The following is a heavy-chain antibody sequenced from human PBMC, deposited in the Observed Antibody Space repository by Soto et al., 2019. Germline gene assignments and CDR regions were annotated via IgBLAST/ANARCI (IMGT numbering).Heavy chain of an antibody. V-gene: IGHV4-4*02. CDR2: IYHTGST. CDR1: GGSISSTNW. D-gene: IGHD2-8*02. CDR3: APLPPRIELAVLPIPT. J-gene: IGHJ5*02. Sequence: QVQLRESGPGPVKPSGTLSLSCTVSGGSISSTNWWTWVRQSPGKGLEWIGEIYHTGSTTYNPSLRGRVTMSVDKSNNQCSLKLRYVTAADTAMYYCAPLPPRIELAVLPIPTWGQGTLVTVSA.